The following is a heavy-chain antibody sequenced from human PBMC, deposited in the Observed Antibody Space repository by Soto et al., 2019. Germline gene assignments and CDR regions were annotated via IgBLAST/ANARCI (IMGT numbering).Heavy chain of an antibody. J-gene: IGHJ4*02. Sequence: QVQLVQSGAEVKKPGASVKVSCKASGYSFTSYAMHWVRQAPGQRLEWMGWINAGNGNTKYSQKFQGRITITRDTSASTAYMDLSSLSSEDTAVYYCARVSGFYYWDDWAQGTLVTVSS. CDR1: GYSFTSYA. CDR2: INAGNGNT. D-gene: IGHD3-22*01. CDR3: ARVSGFYYWDD. V-gene: IGHV1-3*01.